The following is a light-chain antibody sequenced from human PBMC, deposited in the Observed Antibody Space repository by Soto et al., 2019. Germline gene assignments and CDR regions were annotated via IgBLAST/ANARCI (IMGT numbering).Light chain of an antibody. CDR2: EVD. V-gene: IGLV2-14*01. J-gene: IGLJ1*01. CDR3: SSYAHGSHYV. Sequence: QSVLTQPASVSGSPGQSITISCTGTSSDVGFYNYVSWYQQQHPGKAPKLMIYEVDNRPSGVSIRFSGSKSGNTASLTISGLQAEDEADYYCSSYAHGSHYVFGTGTKVTVL. CDR1: SSDVGFYNY.